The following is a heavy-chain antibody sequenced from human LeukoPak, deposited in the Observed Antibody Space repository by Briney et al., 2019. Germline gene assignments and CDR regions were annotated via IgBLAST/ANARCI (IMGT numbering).Heavy chain of an antibody. V-gene: IGHV4-39*07. CDR3: ARVHGIWFGKTGIDY. J-gene: IGHJ4*02. Sequence: SETLSLTRTVSGGSISSSSYYWGWLRQPPGKGLEWIGSIYYSGSTYYNPSLKSRVTISVDTSKNQFSLKLSSVTAADTAVYYCARVHGIWFGKTGIDYWGQGTLVTVSS. CDR2: IYYSGST. CDR1: GGSISSSSYY. D-gene: IGHD3-10*01.